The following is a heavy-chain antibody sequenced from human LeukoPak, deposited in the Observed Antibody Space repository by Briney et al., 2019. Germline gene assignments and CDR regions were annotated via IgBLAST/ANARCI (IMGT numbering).Heavy chain of an antibody. V-gene: IGHV4-39*07. CDR1: GGSISTSSYY. J-gene: IGHJ3*02. CDR3: AKSIGYGLADI. CDR2: IFYSGST. Sequence: SETLSLTCTVSGGSISTSSYYWGWVRQPPGKGLEWIGNIFYSGSTYYSPSLKSRVTISLDTSRNQFSLKLNSVTAADAAVYYCAKSIGYGLADIWGQGTMVTVSS. D-gene: IGHD6-13*01.